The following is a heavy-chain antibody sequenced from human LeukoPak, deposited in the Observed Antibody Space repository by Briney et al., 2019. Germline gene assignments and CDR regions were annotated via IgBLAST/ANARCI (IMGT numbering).Heavy chain of an antibody. V-gene: IGHV1-46*01. CDR2: INPSGGST. Sequence: ASVKVSCKASGGTFSSYAISWVRQAPGQGLEWMGIINPSGGSTSYAQKFQGRVTMTRDTSTSTVYMELSSLRSEDTAVYYCAGAGTTDKLGYYGMDVWGKGTTVTVSS. J-gene: IGHJ6*04. CDR1: GGTFSSYA. CDR3: AGAGTTDKLGYYGMDV. D-gene: IGHD1-1*01.